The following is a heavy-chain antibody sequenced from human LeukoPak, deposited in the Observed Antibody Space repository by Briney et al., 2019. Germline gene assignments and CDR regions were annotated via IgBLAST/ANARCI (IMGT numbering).Heavy chain of an antibody. D-gene: IGHD3-9*01. V-gene: IGHV3-74*03. J-gene: IGHJ4*02. Sequence: GGSLRLSCAASGFTFSTYWMHWVRQAPGKGLVWVSRVRPEGTTTAYADSVKGRFTISRDNAKNTLFLQMNSLSAEDTAVYYCARDLDWILFDYWGQGALVTVSS. CDR2: VRPEGTTT. CDR3: ARDLDWILFDY. CDR1: GFTFSTYW.